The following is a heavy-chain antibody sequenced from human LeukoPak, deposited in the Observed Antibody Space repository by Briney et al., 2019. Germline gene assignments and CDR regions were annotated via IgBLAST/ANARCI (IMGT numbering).Heavy chain of an antibody. J-gene: IGHJ4*02. CDR1: GYTFTSYY. Sequence: ASVKVSCKASGYTFTSYYIHWVRQAPGQGLEWMGMITPSGGSRSYAQKFQGRVTMTRDTATSTVYMELSSLRSEDTAVYYCARVKVGARNKYFDYWGQGTQVTVSS. D-gene: IGHD1-26*01. CDR2: ITPSGGSR. V-gene: IGHV1-46*01. CDR3: ARVKVGARNKYFDY.